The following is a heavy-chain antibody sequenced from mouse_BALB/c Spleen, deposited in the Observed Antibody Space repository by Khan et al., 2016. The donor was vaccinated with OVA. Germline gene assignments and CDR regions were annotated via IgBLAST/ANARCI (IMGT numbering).Heavy chain of an antibody. CDR3: ARDHGNTYEYFDY. V-gene: IGHV2-9*02. D-gene: IGHD1-1*01. CDR1: GFSLTSYG. Sequence: VQLVESGPGLVAPSQSLSITCTVSGFSLTSYGVHWVRQPPGKGLEWLGIIWAGGSTNYNSALMSRLSISKDNSKSQVFVKIISLQTDDTAMYYCARDHGNTYEYFDYWGQGTTLTVSS. CDR2: IWAGGST. J-gene: IGHJ2*01.